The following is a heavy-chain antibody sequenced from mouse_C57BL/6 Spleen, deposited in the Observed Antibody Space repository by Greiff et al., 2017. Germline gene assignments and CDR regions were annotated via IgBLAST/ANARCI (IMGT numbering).Heavy chain of an antibody. V-gene: IGHV1-69*01. D-gene: IGHD2-4*01. J-gene: IGHJ4*01. CDR2: IDPSDSST. CDR1: GYTFTSYW. Sequence: QVQLQQPGAELVMPGASVKLSCKASGYTFTSYWMHWVKQRPGQGLEWIGEIDPSDSSTNYTQNIKGKSTLTVDKSSSTAYMKLNSLTSEDSAVYYCARSWRLPQGAMDYWGQGTSVTVSS. CDR3: ARSWRLPQGAMDY.